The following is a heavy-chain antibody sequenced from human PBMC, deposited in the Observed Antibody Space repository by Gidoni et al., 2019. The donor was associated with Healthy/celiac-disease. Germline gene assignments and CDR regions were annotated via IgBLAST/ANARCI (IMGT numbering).Heavy chain of an antibody. CDR2: IIPIFGTA. D-gene: IGHD2-2*01. CDR1: GGPFSSYA. V-gene: IGHV1-69*01. Sequence: QVQLVQSGAEVQKLGSSVKVSCNASGGPFSSYAIRRVRQAPGQGLEWMGGIIPIFGTANYAQKFQGRVTITADESTSTAYMELSSLRSEDTAVYYCARDVVVPAALARYYYGMDVWGKGTTVTVSS. J-gene: IGHJ6*04. CDR3: ARDVVVPAALARYYYGMDV.